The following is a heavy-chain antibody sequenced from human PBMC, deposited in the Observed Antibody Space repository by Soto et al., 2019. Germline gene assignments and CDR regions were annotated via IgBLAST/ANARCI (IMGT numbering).Heavy chain of an antibody. CDR1: GGSISSSSYY. J-gene: IGHJ4*02. CDR3: ARRQKQATYYDDSSVYYQPFDF. D-gene: IGHD3-22*01. V-gene: IGHV4-39*01. Sequence: SETLSLTCTVSGGSISSSSYYWGWIRQPPGKGLEWIGSIYDSGSTYYNPSLKSRVTISVDTSKNQFSLKLSSVTAADTAVDYCARRQKQATYYDDSSVYYQPFDFWGQGTLVTVSS. CDR2: IYDSGST.